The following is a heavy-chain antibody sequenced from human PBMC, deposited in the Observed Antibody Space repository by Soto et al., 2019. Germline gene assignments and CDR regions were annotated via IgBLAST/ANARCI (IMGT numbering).Heavy chain of an antibody. Sequence: GASVKVSCKASGGTFSSYAISWVRQAPGQGLELMGGIIPIFGTANYAQKFQGRVTITADESTSTAYMELSSLRSEDTAVYYCASRASYYGFFDYWGQGTLVTVSS. V-gene: IGHV1-69*13. CDR2: IIPIFGTA. J-gene: IGHJ4*02. CDR1: GGTFSSYA. CDR3: ASRASYYGFFDY. D-gene: IGHD3-10*01.